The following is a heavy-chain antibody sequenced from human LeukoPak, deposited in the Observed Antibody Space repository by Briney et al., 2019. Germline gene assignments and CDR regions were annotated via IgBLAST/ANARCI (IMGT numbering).Heavy chain of an antibody. Sequence: SETLSLTCTVSGASISSGDYYWSWIRQPPGKGLEWIGSIYYSGSTYYSPSLKSRVTISVDTSKNQFSLKLSSVTAADTAVYYCARTYYDFWSGYYYFDYWGQGTLVTVSS. J-gene: IGHJ4*02. D-gene: IGHD3-3*01. CDR3: ARTYYDFWSGYYYFDY. CDR2: IYYSGST. V-gene: IGHV4-39*07. CDR1: GASISSGDYY.